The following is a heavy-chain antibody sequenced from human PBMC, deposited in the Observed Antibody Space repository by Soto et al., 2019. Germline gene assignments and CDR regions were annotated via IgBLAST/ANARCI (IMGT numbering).Heavy chain of an antibody. CDR1: GGTFSSYA. V-gene: IGHV1-69*01. J-gene: IGHJ6*02. CDR3: AREKLTGDGGYYYYGMDV. Sequence: QVQLVQSGAEVKKPGSSVKVSCKASGGTFSSYAISWVRQAPGQGLEWMGGIIPISGTANYAQKFQGRVTITADESTSTAYRELSSLRSEDTAVYYCAREKLTGDGGYYYYGMDVWGQGTTVTVSS. CDR2: IIPISGTA. D-gene: IGHD7-27*01.